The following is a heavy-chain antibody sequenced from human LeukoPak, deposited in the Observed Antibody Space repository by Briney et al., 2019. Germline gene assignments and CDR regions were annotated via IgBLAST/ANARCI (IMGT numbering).Heavy chain of an antibody. CDR2: IRYDGTNK. J-gene: IGHJ4*02. V-gene: IGHV3-30*02. CDR1: GFTFSSYG. Sequence: GGSLRLSCAASGFTFSSYGMHWVRQAPGKRLEWVAFIRYDGTNKYYADSVKGRFTISRDNSKNTLYLQMNSLRPEDTAVYYYAKRDLKYTSGWYYFDYWGQGTLVTVSS. D-gene: IGHD6-19*01. CDR3: AKRDLKYTSGWYYFDY.